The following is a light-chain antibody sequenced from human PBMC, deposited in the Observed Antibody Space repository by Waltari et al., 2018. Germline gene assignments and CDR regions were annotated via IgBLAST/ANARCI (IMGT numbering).Light chain of an antibody. CDR1: QSNSTS. V-gene: IGKV1-39*01. J-gene: IGKJ1*01. CDR2: AAS. Sequence: DIQMTQSPSSLSASVGDRVTITCRASQSNSTSLTWYQQKPGKAPKPLVPAASSLQGGVPSRFSGSGSGTDFTLTISSLQPEDFAPYYCQQSHNTPWTFGQGTKVEIK. CDR3: QQSHNTPWT.